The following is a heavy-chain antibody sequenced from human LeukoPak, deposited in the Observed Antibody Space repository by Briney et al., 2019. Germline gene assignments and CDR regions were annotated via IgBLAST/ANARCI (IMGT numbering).Heavy chain of an antibody. CDR2: TTYDEGDK. CDR1: GFTFSNYA. Sequence: GGSLRLSCAASGFTFSNYAMYWVRQAPGKGLEWVAFTTYDEGDKYYADSVKGRFTISRDNSKNTLFLQMNSLRADDTAAYYCAKDRANAWSSDYWGQGTLVTVSS. D-gene: IGHD3-10*01. J-gene: IGHJ4*02. V-gene: IGHV3-30*02. CDR3: AKDRANAWSSDY.